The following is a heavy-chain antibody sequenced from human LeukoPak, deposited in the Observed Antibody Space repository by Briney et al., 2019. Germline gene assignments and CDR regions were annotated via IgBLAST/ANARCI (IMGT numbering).Heavy chain of an antibody. D-gene: IGHD2-2*01. CDR3: ARGPLRSGYQLLFGGPYYYYMDV. V-gene: IGHV1-8*01. J-gene: IGHJ6*03. CDR2: MNPNSGNT. Sequence: GASVKVSCKASGYTFTSYDINWVRQATGQGLEWMGWMNPNSGNTGYAQKFQGRVTMTRNTSISTAYMELSSLRSEDTAVYYCARGPLRSGYQLLFGGPYYYYMDVWGKGTTVTISS. CDR1: GYTFTSYD.